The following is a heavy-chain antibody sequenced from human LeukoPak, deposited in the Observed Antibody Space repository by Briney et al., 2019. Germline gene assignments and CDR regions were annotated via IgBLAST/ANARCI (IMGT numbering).Heavy chain of an antibody. V-gene: IGHV4-39*01. J-gene: IGHJ5*02. D-gene: IGHD6-13*01. CDR2: IYYSGST. Sequence: SETLSLTCTVSGGSISSYYWSWIRQPPGKGLEWIGSIYYSGSTYYNPSLKSRVTISVDTSKNQFSLKLSSVTAADTAVYYCARQSLYSVQFDPWGQGTLVTVSS. CDR1: GGSISSYY. CDR3: ARQSLYSVQFDP.